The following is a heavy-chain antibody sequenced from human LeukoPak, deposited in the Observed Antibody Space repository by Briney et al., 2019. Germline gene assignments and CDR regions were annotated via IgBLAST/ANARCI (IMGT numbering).Heavy chain of an antibody. V-gene: IGHV3-7*01. CDR2: IKQDGSEK. J-gene: IGHJ4*02. D-gene: IGHD3-22*01. CDR3: ARADYGYYDSSGY. CDR1: GFTFSSYW. Sequence: PGGSLRFSCAASGFTFSSYWGSWVRQAPGKGLEWVANIKQDGSEKYYVDSVKGRFTISRDNAKNSLYPQMNSLRAEDTAVYYCARADYGYYDSSGYWGQGTLVTVSS.